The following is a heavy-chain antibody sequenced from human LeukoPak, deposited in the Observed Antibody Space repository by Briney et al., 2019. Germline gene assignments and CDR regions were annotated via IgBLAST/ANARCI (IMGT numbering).Heavy chain of an antibody. V-gene: IGHV4-61*02. Sequence: SETQSLTCTVSGGSISSGSYYWSWIRQPAGKGLEWIGRIYTSGSTNYNPSLKSRVTISVDTSKNQFSLELSSVTAADTSVYYCARDVVYCSGGSCLNWFDPWGQGTLVTVSS. J-gene: IGHJ5*02. CDR1: GGSISSGSYY. CDR2: IYTSGST. D-gene: IGHD2-15*01. CDR3: ARDVVYCSGGSCLNWFDP.